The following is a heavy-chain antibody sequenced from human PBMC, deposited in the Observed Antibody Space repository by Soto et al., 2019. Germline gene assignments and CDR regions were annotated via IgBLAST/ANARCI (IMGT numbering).Heavy chain of an antibody. Sequence: QFQLLQSGAEVKKPGASVKVSCKASEYTFTSYAMHWVRQAPGQRLERMGWINPGNGNTKYSQKIQGRVTITRDTPARTAYMEVSSLRSEDTAVYYCARRRSPLNRVVTLNYYYSMDVWGKGTTVSVSS. CDR3: ARRRSPLNRVVTLNYYYSMDV. CDR1: EYTFTSYA. V-gene: IGHV1-3*01. CDR2: INPGNGNT. D-gene: IGHD1-26*01. J-gene: IGHJ6*03.